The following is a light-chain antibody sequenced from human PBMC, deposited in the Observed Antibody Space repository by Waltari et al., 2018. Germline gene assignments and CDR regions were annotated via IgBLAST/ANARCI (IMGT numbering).Light chain of an antibody. CDR3: MIWHSSTWV. V-gene: IGLV5-45*02. J-gene: IGLJ3*02. CDR2: YKSESDK. CDR1: RAINVANYR. Sequence: QAVLTQPSSLSASPGASASPTCTLRRAINVANYRIHWYQQKPGSPPQYLLRYKSESDKQQGSGVPSRFSGSKDASANSGILLISGLQSEDEADYYCMIWHSSTWVFGGGTKLTVL.